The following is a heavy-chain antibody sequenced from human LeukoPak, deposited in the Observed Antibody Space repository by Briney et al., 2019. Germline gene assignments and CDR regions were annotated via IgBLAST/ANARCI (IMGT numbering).Heavy chain of an antibody. Sequence: SETLSLTCAVYGGSFSGYYWSWIRQPPGKGLEWIGEINHSGSTNYNASLKSRVTISVETSKNQFSLKLSSVTAADTAVYYCAREEDCSGGICYLGNAFDIWGQGTMVSVSS. CDR3: AREEDCSGGICYLGNAFDI. D-gene: IGHD2-15*01. J-gene: IGHJ3*02. V-gene: IGHV4-34*01. CDR1: GGSFSGYY. CDR2: INHSGST.